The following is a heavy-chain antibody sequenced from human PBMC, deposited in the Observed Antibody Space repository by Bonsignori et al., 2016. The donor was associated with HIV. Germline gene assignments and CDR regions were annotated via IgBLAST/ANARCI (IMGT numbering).Heavy chain of an antibody. CDR2: ISWNSGSI. CDR3: AKDRVRFLEWLFDY. J-gene: IGHJ4*02. Sequence: WIRQPPGKGLEWVSGISWNSGSIGYADSVKGRFTISRDNAKNSLYLQMNSLRAEDTALYYCAKDRVRFLEWLFDYWGQGTLVTVSS. D-gene: IGHD3-3*01. V-gene: IGHV3-9*01.